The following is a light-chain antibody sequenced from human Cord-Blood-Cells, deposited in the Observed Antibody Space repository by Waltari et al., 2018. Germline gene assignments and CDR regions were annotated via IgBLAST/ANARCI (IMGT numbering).Light chain of an antibody. CDR1: SSNIGSNT. CDR3: AALDDSLNGWV. Sequence: QSVLTQPPSASGTPGQRVTISCSGSSSNIGSNTVNWYQQLPGTAPKLLIYSNNPRPSGVPDRFSGSKSGTSASLAISGLQSEDEADYYCAALDDSLNGWVFGGGTKLTVL. CDR2: SNN. J-gene: IGLJ3*02. V-gene: IGLV1-44*01.